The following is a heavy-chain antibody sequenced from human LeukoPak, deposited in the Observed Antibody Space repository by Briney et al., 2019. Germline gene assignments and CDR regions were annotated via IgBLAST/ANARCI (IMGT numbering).Heavy chain of an antibody. J-gene: IGHJ4*02. CDR1: GGSISSGGYY. Sequence: SQTLSLTCTVSGGSISSGGYYWSWIRQPPGKGLEWIGSIYYSGSTYYNPSLKSRVTISVDTSKNQFSLKLSSVTAADTAVYYCARLGGGSYPPKLFDYWGQGTLVTVSS. CDR2: IYYSGST. V-gene: IGHV4-39*01. CDR3: ARLGGGSYPPKLFDY. D-gene: IGHD1-26*01.